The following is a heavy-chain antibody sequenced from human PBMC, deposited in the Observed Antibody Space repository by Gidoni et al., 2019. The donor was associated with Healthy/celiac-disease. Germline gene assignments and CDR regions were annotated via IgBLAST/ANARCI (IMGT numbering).Heavy chain of an antibody. V-gene: IGHV1-2*06. J-gene: IGHJ4*02. CDR1: GYTFTAYY. CDR2: ITPNRGGT. D-gene: IGHD3-10*01. CDR3: APSSYGSGKIDY. Sequence: QVQLVPSGAEVKKPGASVKVSCKASGYTFTAYYMHWVRQAPGQGLEWMGRITPNRGGTNYAKKVQGRVTMTRDTAISTAYMELSRLRSDDTAVYYCAPSSYGSGKIDYWGQGTLVTVSS.